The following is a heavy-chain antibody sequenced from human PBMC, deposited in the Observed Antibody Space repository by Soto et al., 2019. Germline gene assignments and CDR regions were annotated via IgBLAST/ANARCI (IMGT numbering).Heavy chain of an antibody. D-gene: IGHD6-13*01. CDR2: IIPSTGST. J-gene: IGHJ4*02. CDR3: ARGGSSSDY. CDR1: GGTSSTYA. V-gene: IGHV1-69*12. Sequence: QVQLVQSGAEVKKPGSSVKVSCKAFGGTSSTYAVSWVRQAPGQGLEWVGGIIPSTGSTNHAQKFQGRVTITADESTRTVYMELTSLRSDDTAVYYCARGGSSSDYWGQGTLVTVSS.